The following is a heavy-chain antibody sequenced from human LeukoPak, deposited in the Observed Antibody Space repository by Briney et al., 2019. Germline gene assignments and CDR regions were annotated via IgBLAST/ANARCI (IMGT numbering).Heavy chain of an antibody. CDR2: ISGSGGST. Sequence: GGSLRLSCAASGYTFSSYAMSWVRQAPGKGLEWVSAISGSGGSTYYADSVKGRFTISRDNSKNTLCLQMNSLRAEDTAVYYCATYYDFWSGYYGAFDIWGQGTMVTVSS. J-gene: IGHJ3*02. V-gene: IGHV3-23*01. D-gene: IGHD3-3*01. CDR3: ATYYDFWSGYYGAFDI. CDR1: GYTFSSYA.